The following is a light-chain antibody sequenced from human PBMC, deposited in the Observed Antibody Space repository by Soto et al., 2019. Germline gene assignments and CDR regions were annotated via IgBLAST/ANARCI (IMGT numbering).Light chain of an antibody. V-gene: IGKV3-20*01. CDR3: LQDINYPWT. J-gene: IGKJ1*01. Sequence: EIVLTQSPGTLSLSPGERVTLSCAVSQSVSDTSIAWYQQKPGQPPRLLIYAASTRAAGIPDRFGGSGSGTEFTLAISSLQPEDSATYYCLQDINYPWTFGQGTKVDIK. CDR2: AAS. CDR1: QSVSDTS.